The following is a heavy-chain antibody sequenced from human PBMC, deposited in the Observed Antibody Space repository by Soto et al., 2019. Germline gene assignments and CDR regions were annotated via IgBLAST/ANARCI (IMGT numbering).Heavy chain of an antibody. CDR2: IIPLLGIA. CDR1: GGTFSSYT. J-gene: IGHJ4*02. Sequence: QVQLVQSGAEVKKPGSSVKVSCKASGGTFSSYTISWVRQAPGQGLEWMGRIIPLLGIANYAQKFKGRVTITADKSTNTAYMELSSLRSEDTAVYYCARDLDSSGWYIGYWGQGTLVTVSS. V-gene: IGHV1-69*08. CDR3: ARDLDSSGWYIGY. D-gene: IGHD6-19*01.